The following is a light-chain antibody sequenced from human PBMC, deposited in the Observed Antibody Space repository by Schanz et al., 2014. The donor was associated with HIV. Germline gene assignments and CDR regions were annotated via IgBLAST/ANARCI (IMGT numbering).Light chain of an antibody. CDR1: SSDVGSYDY. V-gene: IGLV2-18*02. J-gene: IGLJ2*01. CDR2: NVN. CDR3: ASYTMSNTWK. Sequence: QSALTQPPSVSGSPGQSVTISCTGTSSDVGSYDYVSWYQQHPGTVPKPMIYNVNTQPSRVPDRFSGSKSGNTASMTISGLQAEDEADYYCASYTMSNTWKFGGGTKLTVL.